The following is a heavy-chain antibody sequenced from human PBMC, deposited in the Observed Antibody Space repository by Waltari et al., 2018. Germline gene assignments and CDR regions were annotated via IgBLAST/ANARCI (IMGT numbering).Heavy chain of an antibody. CDR2: IDHSGRT. J-gene: IGHJ3*02. Sequence: QVQLQKWGAILLKPSETLSLTCAVYGESFSGYYWSWVRQPPGKGLQWIGEIDHSGRTNYNPSLKSRVTISIDTSKRQFFLNMSSVTAADTAVYYCARDFTWVTRRPFDIWGQGTMVTVSS. V-gene: IGHV4-34*01. CDR1: GESFSGYY. CDR3: ARDFTWVTRRPFDI. D-gene: IGHD3-16*01.